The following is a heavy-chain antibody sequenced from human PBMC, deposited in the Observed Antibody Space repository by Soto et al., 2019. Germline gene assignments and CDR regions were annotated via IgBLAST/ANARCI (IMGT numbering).Heavy chain of an antibody. D-gene: IGHD3-16*02. CDR1: GGSISSYY. J-gene: IGHJ4*02. CDR2: IYYSGST. Sequence: SETLSLTCTVSGGSISSYYWSWIRQPPGKGLEWIGYIYYSGSTNYNPSLKSRVTISVDTSKNQFSLKLSSVTAADTAVYYCAREAPYYDYVWGSYRQSDYWGQGTLVTVSS. V-gene: IGHV4-59*01. CDR3: AREAPYYDYVWGSYRQSDY.